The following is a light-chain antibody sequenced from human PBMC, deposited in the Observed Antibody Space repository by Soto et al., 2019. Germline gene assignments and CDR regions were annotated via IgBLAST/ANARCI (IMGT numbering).Light chain of an antibody. CDR1: RSINIY. J-gene: IGKJ2*01. V-gene: IGKV1-39*01. CDR3: QQSYRSPYT. CDR2: GAT. Sequence: IQLTQSPSSLSASVGDRVTVTCRASRSINIYLNWYQQKPGKAPTVLIYGATTLESGVPSRFSGGGSRTDFTLTIDSLQIEDFATYYCQQSYRSPYTFGQGTKLEI.